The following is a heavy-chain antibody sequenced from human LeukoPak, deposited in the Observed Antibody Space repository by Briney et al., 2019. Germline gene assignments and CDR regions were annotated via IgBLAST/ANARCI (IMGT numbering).Heavy chain of an antibody. Sequence: GSSVKVSCKASGGTFSSYGISWVRQAPGQGLEWMGWISAYNGNTNYAQKLQGRVTMTTDTSTSTAYMELRSLRSDDTAVYYCARAVSSYFDFWSGYSPYYYYYYMDVWGKGTTVTVSS. CDR2: ISAYNGNT. J-gene: IGHJ6*03. CDR1: GGTFSSYG. CDR3: ARAVSSYFDFWSGYSPYYYYYYMDV. D-gene: IGHD3-3*01. V-gene: IGHV1-18*01.